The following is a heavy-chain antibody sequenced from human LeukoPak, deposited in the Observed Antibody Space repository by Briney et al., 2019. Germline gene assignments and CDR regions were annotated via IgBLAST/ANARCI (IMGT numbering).Heavy chain of an antibody. CDR2: ITGSGGST. J-gene: IGHJ4*02. CDR3: ARELFDFDY. D-gene: IGHD3-10*01. V-gene: IGHV3-23*01. Sequence: GGSLRLSCAPSGFTFDNFAMAWVRQAPGKGLEWVSEITGSGGSTYYADSVKGRFTISRDNSKNTLYLQMNSLRAEDTAIYYCARELFDFDYWGQGTLVTVSS. CDR1: GFTFDNFA.